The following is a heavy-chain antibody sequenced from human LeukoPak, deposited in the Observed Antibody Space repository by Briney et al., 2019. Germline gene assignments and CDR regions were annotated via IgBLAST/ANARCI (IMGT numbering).Heavy chain of an antibody. D-gene: IGHD3-16*01. Sequence: GALRLSCAASGFILIDYWMRWGAQAPGKGLEWVANINHDGSEKYYVDSARGRFTISRDNAKHSLYLQMTNLRAEATAVYFCARGGGLDVWGQGATVTVSS. CDR1: GFILIDYW. V-gene: IGHV3-7*03. CDR2: INHDGSEK. J-gene: IGHJ6*02. CDR3: ARGGGLDV.